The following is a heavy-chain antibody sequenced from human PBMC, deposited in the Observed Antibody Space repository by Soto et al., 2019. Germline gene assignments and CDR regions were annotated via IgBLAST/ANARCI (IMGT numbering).Heavy chain of an antibody. CDR2: INHSGST. Sequence: PSETLSLTCAVYGGSFSGYYWSWIRQPPGKGLEWIGEINHSGSTNYNPSLKSRVTISVDTSKNQFSLKLSSVTAADTAVYYCARGYGRNFHYWGQGTLVTVSS. D-gene: IGHD3-10*01. V-gene: IGHV4-34*01. CDR3: ARGYGRNFHY. CDR1: GGSFSGYY. J-gene: IGHJ4*02.